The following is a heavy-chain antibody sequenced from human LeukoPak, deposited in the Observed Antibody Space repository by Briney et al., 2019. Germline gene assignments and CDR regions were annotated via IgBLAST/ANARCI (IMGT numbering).Heavy chain of an antibody. V-gene: IGHV1-69*06. J-gene: IGHJ4*02. Sequence: SVKVSCKASGGTFSSYAISWVQQAPGQGLEWMGGIIPIFGTANYAQKFQGRVTITADKSTSTAYMELSSLRSEDTAVYYCARVGVSGYDFFDYWGQGTLVTVSS. CDR1: GGTFSSYA. D-gene: IGHD5-12*01. CDR3: ARVGVSGYDFFDY. CDR2: IIPIFGTA.